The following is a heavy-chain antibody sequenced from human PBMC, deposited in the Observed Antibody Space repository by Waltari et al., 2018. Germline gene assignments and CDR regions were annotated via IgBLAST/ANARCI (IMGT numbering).Heavy chain of an antibody. CDR1: GGSISSYY. J-gene: IGHJ4*02. D-gene: IGHD2-2*03. CDR2: IYTSGST. V-gene: IGHV4-4*07. Sequence: QVQLQESGPGLVKPSETLSLTCTVSGGSISSYYWSWIRQPAGKGLEWIGRIYTSGSTNYNPSLKSRVTMSVDTSKNQFSLKLSSVTAADTAVYYCARGLGYCSSTCCYGYSSSWPYFDYWGQGTLVTVSS. CDR3: ARGLGYCSSTCCYGYSSSWPYFDY.